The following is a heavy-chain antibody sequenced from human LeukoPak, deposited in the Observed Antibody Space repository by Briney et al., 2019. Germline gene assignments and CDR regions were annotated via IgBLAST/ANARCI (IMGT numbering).Heavy chain of an antibody. D-gene: IGHD5-24*01. CDR2: ISSSSSII. CDR1: GFSFSPYS. V-gene: IGHV3-48*01. Sequence: GGSLRLSCAASGFSFSPYSMNWVRQAPGKGLEWVSYISSSSSIIYYADSVKGRFTISRDNAKKSLYLQMNSLRAEDTAVYYCVRGRAMDGLDYWGQGTLVTVSS. CDR3: VRGRAMDGLDY. J-gene: IGHJ4*02.